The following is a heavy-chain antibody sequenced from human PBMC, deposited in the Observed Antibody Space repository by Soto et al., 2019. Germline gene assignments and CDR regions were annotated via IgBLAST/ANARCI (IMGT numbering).Heavy chain of an antibody. Sequence: EVQLVESGGGLVQPGGSLRLSCAASGFTFSSVGRNWVLQAPGQGLEWVAYISSTSSNIYYPASVKGRVTISRDNAKNALYLQISSLRAEDTAVYYCAKAKSRYFDYWGQGTLATVYS. V-gene: IGHV3-48*01. CDR2: ISSTSSNI. CDR1: GFTFSSVG. J-gene: IGHJ4*02. CDR3: AKAKSRYFDY.